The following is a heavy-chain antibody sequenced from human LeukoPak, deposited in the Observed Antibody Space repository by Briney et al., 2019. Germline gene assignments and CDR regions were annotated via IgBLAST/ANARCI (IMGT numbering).Heavy chain of an antibody. V-gene: IGHV4-34*01. CDR2: IYYSGST. J-gene: IGHJ5*02. CDR1: GGSFSGYY. Sequence: SETLSLTCAVYGGSFSGYYWSWIRQPPGKGLEWIGSIYYSGSTYYNPSLKSRVTISVDTSKNQFSLKLSSVTAADTAVYYCARRIQPRWPWFDPWGQGTLVTVSS. CDR3: ARRIQPRWPWFDP. D-gene: IGHD5-18*01.